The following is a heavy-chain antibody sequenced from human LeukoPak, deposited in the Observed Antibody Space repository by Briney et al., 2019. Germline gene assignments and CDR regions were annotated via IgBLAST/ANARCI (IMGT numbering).Heavy chain of an antibody. Sequence: GSLRLSCAASGFTFSRNWMHWVRQAPGKGLVWVSRINEDGSTTNYADSVKGRSTIFRDNANHTLYLQMNSLRAEDTAVYYCVRDLGGRSGHWGQGTLVTVSS. CDR3: VRDLGGRSGH. J-gene: IGHJ4*02. CDR1: GFTFSRNW. V-gene: IGHV3-74*01. D-gene: IGHD1-26*01. CDR2: INEDGSTT.